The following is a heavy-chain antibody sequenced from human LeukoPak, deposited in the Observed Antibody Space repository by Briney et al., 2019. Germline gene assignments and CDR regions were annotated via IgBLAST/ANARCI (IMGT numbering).Heavy chain of an antibody. D-gene: IGHD3-10*01. Sequence: SETLSLTCTVSGGSISSSSYYWAWVRQPPGKGLEYIGSYSGSTYYNPSLKSRVTISVDTSKKQFSLKLSSVTAADTAVYYCARSSYGAGSKPYWVDYWGQGTLVTVSS. J-gene: IGHJ4*02. CDR1: GGSISSSSYY. V-gene: IGHV4-39*01. CDR2: YSGST. CDR3: ARSSYGAGSKPYWVDY.